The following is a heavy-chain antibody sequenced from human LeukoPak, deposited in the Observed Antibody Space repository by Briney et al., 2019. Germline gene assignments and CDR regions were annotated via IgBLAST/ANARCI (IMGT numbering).Heavy chain of an antibody. Sequence: SETLSLTCAVYGGSFSGYYWSWIRQPPGKGLEWIGEINHSGSTNYNPSLKSRVTISVDTPKNQFSLKLSSVTAADTAVYYCGEGRCWVGERTPFDPWGQGTLVTVSS. V-gene: IGHV4-34*01. CDR2: INHSGST. CDR3: GEGRCWVGERTPFDP. D-gene: IGHD3-10*01. CDR1: GGSFSGYY. J-gene: IGHJ5*02.